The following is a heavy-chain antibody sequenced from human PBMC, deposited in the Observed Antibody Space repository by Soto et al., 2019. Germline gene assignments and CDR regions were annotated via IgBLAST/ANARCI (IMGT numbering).Heavy chain of an antibody. V-gene: IGHV1-69*13. CDR1: GGTFSSYA. Sequence: SVKGSCKASGGTFSSYAISWVRQAPGQGLEWMGGIIPIFGTANYAQKFQRRVTITADESTSTAYMELSSLRSEDTAVYYCARGPTQQLVPPYYYYGMDVWGQGTTVTVSS. J-gene: IGHJ6*02. CDR2: IIPIFGTA. D-gene: IGHD6-13*01. CDR3: ARGPTQQLVPPYYYYGMDV.